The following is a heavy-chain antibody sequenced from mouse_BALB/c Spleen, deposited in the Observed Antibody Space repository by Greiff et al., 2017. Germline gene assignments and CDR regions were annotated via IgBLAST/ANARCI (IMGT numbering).Heavy chain of an antibody. Sequence: EVMLVESGGGLVQPGGSRKLSCAASGFTFSSFGMHWVRQAPEKGLEWVAYISSGSSTIYYADTVKGRFTISRDNPKNTLFLQMTSLRSEDTAMYYCAREGGNYFYAMDYWGQGTSVTVSS. CDR1: GFTFSSFG. D-gene: IGHD2-1*01. CDR3: AREGGNYFYAMDY. V-gene: IGHV5-17*02. CDR2: ISSGSSTI. J-gene: IGHJ4*01.